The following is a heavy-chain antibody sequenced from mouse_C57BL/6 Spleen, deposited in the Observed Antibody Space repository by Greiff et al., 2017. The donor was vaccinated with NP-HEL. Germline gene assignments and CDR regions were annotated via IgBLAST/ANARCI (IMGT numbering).Heavy chain of an antibody. CDR1: GFSLTSYG. V-gene: IGHV2-5*01. Sequence: VKLMESGPGLVQPSQSLSITCTVSGFSLTSYGVHWVRQSPGKGLEWLGVIWRGGSTDYNAAFMSRLSITKDNSKSQVFFKMNSLQADDTAIYYCAKENYYGSSYRYYAMDYWGQGTSVTVSS. D-gene: IGHD1-1*01. CDR2: IWRGGST. J-gene: IGHJ4*01. CDR3: AKENYYGSSYRYYAMDY.